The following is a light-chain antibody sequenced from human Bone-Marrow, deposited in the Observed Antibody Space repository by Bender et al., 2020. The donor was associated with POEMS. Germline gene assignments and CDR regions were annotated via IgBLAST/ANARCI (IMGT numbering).Light chain of an antibody. CDR3: CSYADSSSLYV. CDR1: SSDIGGFNY. Sequence: QSALTQPASVSGSPGQSITISCTGSSSDIGGFNYVSWYQQHPGKAPKLMIYDVTNRPSGVSNRFSASKSGNTASLTISWLQAEDEADYYCCSYADSSSLYVCGSGTKVT. CDR2: DVT. J-gene: IGLJ1*01. V-gene: IGLV2-14*03.